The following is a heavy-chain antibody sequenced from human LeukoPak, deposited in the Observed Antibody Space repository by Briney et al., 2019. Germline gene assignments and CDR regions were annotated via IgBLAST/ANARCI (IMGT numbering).Heavy chain of an antibody. CDR1: GGTFSSYA. J-gene: IGHJ4*02. CDR3: ARDASYVWGSYRSYYFDY. CDR2: IIPIFGTA. Sequence: SVKVSCKASGGTFSSYAISWVRQAPGQGLEWMGRIIPIFGTANYTQKFQGRVTITTDESTSTAYMELSSLRSEDTAVYYCARDASYVWGSYRSYYFDYWGQGTLVTVSS. V-gene: IGHV1-69*05. D-gene: IGHD3-16*02.